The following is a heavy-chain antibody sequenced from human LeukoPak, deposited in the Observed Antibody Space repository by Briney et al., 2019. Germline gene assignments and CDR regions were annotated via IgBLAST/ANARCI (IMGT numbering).Heavy chain of an antibody. D-gene: IGHD3-3*01. CDR1: GFTFSTYT. Sequence: GGSLRLSCTGSGFTFSTYTMNWVRQAPGKGLEWVASIGSTSSNINYADSVEGRFTISRDNAKNSLYLQMNGLTAEDTAVYYCARDFAVWGQGTLVTVSS. CDR3: ARDFAV. J-gene: IGHJ4*02. CDR2: IGSTSSNI. V-gene: IGHV3-48*01.